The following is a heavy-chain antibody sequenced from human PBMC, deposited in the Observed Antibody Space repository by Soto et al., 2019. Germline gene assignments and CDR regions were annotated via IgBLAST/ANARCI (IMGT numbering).Heavy chain of an antibody. J-gene: IGHJ4*02. V-gene: IGHV3-30*18. Sequence: QVQLVESGGGVVQPGRSLRLSCAASGFTFSSYGMHWVRQAPGKGLEWVAVISYDGSNKYYADSVKGRFTISRDNSKNTLYLQLKSMIAEDTAVYYCAKERAHYDSSGQKDYWGQGTLVTVSS. CDR1: GFTFSSYG. CDR3: AKERAHYDSSGQKDY. D-gene: IGHD3-22*01. CDR2: ISYDGSNK.